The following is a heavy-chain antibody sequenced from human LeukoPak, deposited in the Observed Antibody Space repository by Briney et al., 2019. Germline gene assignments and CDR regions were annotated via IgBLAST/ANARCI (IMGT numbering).Heavy chain of an antibody. V-gene: IGHV4-61*02. D-gene: IGHD3-3*01. CDR1: GGSISSGSYY. Sequence: SETLSLTCTVSGGSISSGSYYWSWIRQPAGKGLEWIGRIYTSGSTNYNPSLQSRVTISVDTSKNQFSLKLSSVTAADTAVYYCARGSGYRYYFDYWGQGTLVTVSS. CDR3: ARGSGYRYYFDY. J-gene: IGHJ4*02. CDR2: IYTSGST.